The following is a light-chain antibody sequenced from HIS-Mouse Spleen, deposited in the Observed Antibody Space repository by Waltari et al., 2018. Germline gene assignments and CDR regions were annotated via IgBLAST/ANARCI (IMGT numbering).Light chain of an antibody. CDR3: NSRDSSGNHVV. Sequence: SSELTQDPAVSVALGQTVRITCQGDSLRSYYASWYQQKPGQAPVLVIYGKNNRPSGCPDRVAGSSSGNTASLTITGAQAEDEADYYCNSRDSSGNHVVFGGGTKLTVL. V-gene: IGLV3-19*01. CDR2: GKN. CDR1: SLRSYY. J-gene: IGLJ2*01.